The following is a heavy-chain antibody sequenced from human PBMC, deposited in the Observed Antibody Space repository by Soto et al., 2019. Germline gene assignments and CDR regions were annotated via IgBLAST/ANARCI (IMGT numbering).Heavy chain of an antibody. CDR2: IIPMCGSP. CDR3: ARGGFLASIYSAMDA. Sequence: QVQLVQSGAEVKKAGSSVKVSCEASGCTLTDNAISWVRQAPGQGLEWVGAIIPMCGSPKYAQKFQGRVTITADNPTNTVYMEMISLTSADTAVYYCARGGFLASIYSAMDAWGQGTTVAVSS. CDR1: GCTLTDNA. V-gene: IGHV1-69*06. J-gene: IGHJ6*02. D-gene: IGHD3-3*01.